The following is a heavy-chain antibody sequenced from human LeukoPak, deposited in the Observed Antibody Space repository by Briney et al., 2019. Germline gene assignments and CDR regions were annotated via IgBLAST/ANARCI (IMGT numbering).Heavy chain of an antibody. J-gene: IGHJ4*02. CDR3: ARDQFQLLYFDY. D-gene: IGHD2-2*01. CDR2: INAGNGNT. V-gene: IGHV1-3*01. CDR1: GYTFTSYA. Sequence: ASVKVSCKASGYTFTSYAMHWVRQAPGQRLEWMGWINAGNGNTEYSQKFQGRVTITRDTSASTAYMELSSLRSEDTAVYYCARDQFQLLYFDYWGQGTLVTVSS.